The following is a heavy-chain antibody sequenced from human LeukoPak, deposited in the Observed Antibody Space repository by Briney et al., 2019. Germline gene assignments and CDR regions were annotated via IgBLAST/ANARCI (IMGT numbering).Heavy chain of an antibody. CDR1: GFTFSSYS. CDR2: ISSSSSYI. V-gene: IGHV3-21*01. Sequence: GGSLRLSCAASGFTFSSYSMNWARQAPGKGLEWVSSISSSSSYIYYADSVKGRFTISRDNAKNSLYLQMNSLRAEDTAVYYCAMRNGATPFDYWGQGTLVTVSS. D-gene: IGHD1-1*01. CDR3: AMRNGATPFDY. J-gene: IGHJ4*02.